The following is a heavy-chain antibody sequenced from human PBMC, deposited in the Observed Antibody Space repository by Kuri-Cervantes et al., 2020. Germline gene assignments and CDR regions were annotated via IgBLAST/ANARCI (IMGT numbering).Heavy chain of an antibody. J-gene: IGHJ4*02. CDR3: ARGAVSFDY. D-gene: IGHD6-19*01. CDR2: ISSSGSTI. V-gene: IGHV3-48*04. CDR1: GFTFSSYS. Sequence: GESLKISCAASGFTFSSYSMNWVRQAPGKGLEWVSSISSSGSTIYYADSVKGRFTISRDNAKNSLYLQMNSLRAEDTAVYYCARGAVSFDYWGQGTLVTVSS.